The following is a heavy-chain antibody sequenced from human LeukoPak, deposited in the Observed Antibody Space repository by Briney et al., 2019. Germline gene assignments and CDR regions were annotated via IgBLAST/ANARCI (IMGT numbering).Heavy chain of an antibody. V-gene: IGHV3-23*01. Sequence: GGSLRLSCAASGFTFSNYGMTWVRQAPGKGLEWVSTIVAGGSTYYAYSVKGRFTISRDNSNKTLYLQMNSLRVEDTAVYYCAKQIYLGWFDPWGQGTLVTVSS. CDR1: GFTFSNYG. J-gene: IGHJ5*02. CDR3: AKQIYLGWFDP. D-gene: IGHD7-27*01. CDR2: IVAGGST.